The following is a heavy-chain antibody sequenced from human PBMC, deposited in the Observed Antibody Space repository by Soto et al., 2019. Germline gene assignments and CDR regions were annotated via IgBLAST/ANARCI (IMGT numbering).Heavy chain of an antibody. V-gene: IGHV3-30*04. Sequence: GESLKISCAASGFTFSSYAMHWVRQAPGKGLEWVAVISYHGRNKYYADSVKGRFTISRDNSNNTLYVQMNSLRAEDTAVYYCARGHIAAAGDKVFHYWGQGALVTVSS. J-gene: IGHJ4*02. CDR3: ARGHIAAAGDKVFHY. CDR1: GFTFSSYA. D-gene: IGHD6-13*01. CDR2: ISYHGRNK.